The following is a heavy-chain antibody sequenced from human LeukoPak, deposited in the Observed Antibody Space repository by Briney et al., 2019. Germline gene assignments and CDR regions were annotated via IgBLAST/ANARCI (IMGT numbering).Heavy chain of an antibody. D-gene: IGHD4-17*01. CDR1: GFSFSSYA. J-gene: IGHJ4*02. V-gene: IGHV3-23*01. CDR3: SIDSVFGDYHFDY. CDR2: ISKSGDST. Sequence: GGSLRLSCAASGFSFSSYAMSWVRQAPGKGLEWVSAISKSGDSTFYADSVKGRFTISRDNSQNTLYVQMNSLKTEDTAVYYCSIDSVFGDYHFDYWGQGTLVTVSS.